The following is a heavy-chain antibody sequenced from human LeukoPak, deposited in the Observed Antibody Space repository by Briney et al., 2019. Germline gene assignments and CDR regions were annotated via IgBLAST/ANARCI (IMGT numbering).Heavy chain of an antibody. D-gene: IGHD5-12*01. CDR3: ARNSGYDSHFDY. CDR2: VYPDDSET. Sequence: GESLKISCKGGGYTFTNYWIVWVRQMPGKGLEWMGVVYPDDSETKYSPSFQGQVTISADKSISTAYLQWSSLKASDTAMYYCARNSGYDSHFDYWGQGTLVTVSS. CDR1: GYTFTNYW. V-gene: IGHV5-51*01. J-gene: IGHJ4*02.